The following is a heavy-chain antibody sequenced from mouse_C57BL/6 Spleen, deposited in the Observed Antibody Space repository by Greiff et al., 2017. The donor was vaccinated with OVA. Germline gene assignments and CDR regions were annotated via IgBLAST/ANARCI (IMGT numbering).Heavy chain of an antibody. D-gene: IGHD1-1*01. Sequence: VQLKQPGAELVMPGASVKLSCKASGYTFTSYWMHWVKQRPGQGLERIGEIDPSDSYTNYNQKFKGKSTLTVDKSSSTAYMQLSSLTSEDSAVYYCARDYGSSLDYWGQGTTLTVSS. CDR2: IDPSDSYT. CDR3: ARDYGSSLDY. V-gene: IGHV1-69*01. J-gene: IGHJ2*01. CDR1: GYTFTSYW.